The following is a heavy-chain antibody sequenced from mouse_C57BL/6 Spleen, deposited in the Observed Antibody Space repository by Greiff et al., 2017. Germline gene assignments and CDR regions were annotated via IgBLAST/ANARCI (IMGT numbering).Heavy chain of an antibody. J-gene: IGHJ3*01. CDR3: TRYYDYGTVCAV. Sequence: QVQLQQSGAELMKPGASVKLSCKATGYTFTGYWIEWVTQRPGHGLEWIGEILPGSGSTNYNEKFKGKATFTAATSSNTAYMPLNSLSTEDSAIYCCTRYYDYGTVCAVWGQGTLVTVSA. CDR2: ILPGSGST. CDR1: GYTFTGYW. D-gene: IGHD2-4*01. V-gene: IGHV1-9*01.